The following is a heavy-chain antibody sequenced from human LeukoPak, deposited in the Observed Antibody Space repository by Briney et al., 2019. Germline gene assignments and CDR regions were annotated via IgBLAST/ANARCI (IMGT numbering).Heavy chain of an antibody. CDR1: VYTFTGYY. V-gene: IGHV1-2*02. CDR2: INPNSGGT. Sequence: ASVNVSFKASVYTFTGYYMHWVRQAPGQGLEWMGWINPNSGGTNYAQKFQGRVTMTRDTSISTAYMELSRLRSDDTAVYYCARPPQASSGWSDPFDYWGQGTLVTVSS. CDR3: ARPPQASSGWSDPFDY. J-gene: IGHJ4*02. D-gene: IGHD6-19*01.